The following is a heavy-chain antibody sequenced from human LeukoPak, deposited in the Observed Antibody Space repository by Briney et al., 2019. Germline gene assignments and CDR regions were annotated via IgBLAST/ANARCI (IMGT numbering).Heavy chain of an antibody. CDR2: IYHSGST. CDR3: ARRVATTGIYAFDI. V-gene: IGHV4-4*02. CDR1: GGSISSSNW. Sequence: SETLSLTCAVSGGSISSSNWWSWVRQPPGKGLEWIGEIYHSGSTNYNPSLKSRVTISIDTSKMQFSLKLSSVTAADTAVYYCARRVATTGIYAFDIWGQGIMITVSS. D-gene: IGHD1-1*01. J-gene: IGHJ3*02.